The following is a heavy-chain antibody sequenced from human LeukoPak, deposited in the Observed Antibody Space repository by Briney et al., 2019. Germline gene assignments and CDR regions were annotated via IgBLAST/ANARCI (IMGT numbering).Heavy chain of an antibody. J-gene: IGHJ4*02. CDR1: GFTFSSYG. Sequence: GGSLRPSCAASGFTFSSYGMHWVRQAPGKGLEWVAFIRYDGSNKYYADSVKGRFTISRDNSKNTLYLQMNSLRAEDTAVYYCAKGGRGYSGYDLDYWGQGTLVTVSS. D-gene: IGHD5-12*01. V-gene: IGHV3-30*02. CDR3: AKGGRGYSGYDLDY. CDR2: IRYDGSNK.